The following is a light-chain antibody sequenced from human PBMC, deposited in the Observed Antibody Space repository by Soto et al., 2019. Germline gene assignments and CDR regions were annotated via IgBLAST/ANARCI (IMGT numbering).Light chain of an antibody. CDR2: EVN. CDR3: TSYTPGSTLVV. Sequence: QSVLTQPASVSGSPGQSITVSCTGTSSDIGTYNFVSWYQHHPGKAPKLMLYEVNHRPSGVSNRFSGSKSGITASLTISALQAEDEADYYCTSYTPGSTLVVFGGGTKVTVL. J-gene: IGLJ2*01. CDR1: SSDIGTYNF. V-gene: IGLV2-14*01.